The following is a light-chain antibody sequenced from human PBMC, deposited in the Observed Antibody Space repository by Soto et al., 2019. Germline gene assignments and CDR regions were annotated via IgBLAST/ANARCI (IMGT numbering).Light chain of an antibody. CDR1: QSVLYSSNNKNF. J-gene: IGKJ3*01. Sequence: DIVMTQSPDSLAVSLGERATMNCKSSQSVLYSSNNKNFLAWYQQKPGQPPKLLIYWASTRESGVPDRFSGSGSGTDFTLTISSLQAEDVAVYYCQQYYSTPQTFGPGTKVEIK. CDR2: WAS. V-gene: IGKV4-1*01. CDR3: QQYYSTPQT.